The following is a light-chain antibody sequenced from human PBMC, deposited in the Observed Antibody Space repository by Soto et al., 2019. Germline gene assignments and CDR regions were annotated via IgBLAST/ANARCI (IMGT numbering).Light chain of an antibody. J-gene: IGLJ1*01. Sequence: QSVLTQPASVSGSPGQSITISCTGTSSDVGGYNYVSWYQQHPGKAPKLMIYDVSNRPSGVSNRFSGSKSGNTASLTISGLQAEDEADYYCSSYTCSSTLYVFVTGTKVTDL. V-gene: IGLV2-14*01. CDR2: DVS. CDR3: SSYTCSSTLYV. CDR1: SSDVGGYNY.